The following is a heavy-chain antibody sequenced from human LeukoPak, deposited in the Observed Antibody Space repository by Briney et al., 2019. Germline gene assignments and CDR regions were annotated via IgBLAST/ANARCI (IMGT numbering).Heavy chain of an antibody. CDR3: ARAWSLYYYDSSGYYYYFDY. J-gene: IGHJ4*02. CDR2: ISGAGYNT. D-gene: IGHD3-22*01. CDR1: GFTFNNYN. V-gene: IGHV3-23*01. Sequence: GGSLRLSCATSGFTFNNYNMNWVRQAPGRALEWVSAISGAGYNTYYADSVKGRFTLSRDNSKNTLFLQMNSLRAEDTAVYYCARAWSLYYYDSSGYYYYFDYWGQGTLVTVSS.